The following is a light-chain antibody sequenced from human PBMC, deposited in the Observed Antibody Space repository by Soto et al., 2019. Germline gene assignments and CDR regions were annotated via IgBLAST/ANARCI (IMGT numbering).Light chain of an antibody. CDR3: HRYGSSPPYT. Sequence: EIVLTQSPGILSLSPGERATLSCRASQTVSGNYLAWYQQKPGQSPRLLIYGSSDRATGIPDRFSGSGSGADFTPTINRVEPDDLAVYYCHRYGSSPPYTFGQGTTLEL. V-gene: IGKV3-20*01. CDR1: QTVSGNY. CDR2: GSS. J-gene: IGKJ2*01.